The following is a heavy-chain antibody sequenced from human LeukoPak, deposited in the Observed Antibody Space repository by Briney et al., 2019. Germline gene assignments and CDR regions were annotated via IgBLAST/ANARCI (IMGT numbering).Heavy chain of an antibody. D-gene: IGHD3-10*01. J-gene: IGHJ6*04. Sequence: PGGSLRLSCTASGFTFSSYAMSWVRQAPGKGLEWVSAISGSGGSTYYADSVKGRFTISRDNSKNTLYLQMNSLRAEDTAVYYCAKSWAGPHYGMDVWGKGTTVTVSS. CDR3: AKSWAGPHYGMDV. CDR1: GFTFSSYA. V-gene: IGHV3-23*01. CDR2: ISGSGGST.